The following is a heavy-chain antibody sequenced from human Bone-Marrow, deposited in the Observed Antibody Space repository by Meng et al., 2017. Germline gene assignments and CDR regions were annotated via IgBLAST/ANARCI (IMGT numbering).Heavy chain of an antibody. CDR1: GFTFSSYG. V-gene: IGHV3-33*01. D-gene: IGHD3-9*01. J-gene: IGHJ3*02. Sequence: GESLKISCAASGFTFSSYGMHWVRQAPGKGLEWVAVIWYDGSNKYYADSVKGRFTISRDNSKNTLYMQMYSLRAEDTAVYYCARDQGTVLRYPWVERSYAFDIWGQGTMVTVSS. CDR2: IWYDGSNK. CDR3: ARDQGTVLRYPWVERSYAFDI.